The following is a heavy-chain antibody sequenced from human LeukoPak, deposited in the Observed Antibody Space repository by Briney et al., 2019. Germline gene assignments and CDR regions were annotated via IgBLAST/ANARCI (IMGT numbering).Heavy chain of an antibody. V-gene: IGHV3-21*01. CDR2: ISSSSSYI. CDR1: GFTFSSYS. CDR3: ARGYCSSTSCYGYYYYGMDV. D-gene: IGHD2-2*01. J-gene: IGHJ6*02. Sequence: GGSLRLSCAASGFTFSSYSMNWVRQAPGKGLEWISSISSSSSYIYYADSVKGRFTISRDNAKNSLYLQINSLRAEDTAVHYCARGYCSSTSCYGYYYYGMDVWGQGTTVTVSS.